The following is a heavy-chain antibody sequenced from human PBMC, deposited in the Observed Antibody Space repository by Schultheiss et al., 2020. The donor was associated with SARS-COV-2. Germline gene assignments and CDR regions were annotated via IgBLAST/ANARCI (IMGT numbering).Heavy chain of an antibody. CDR1: GFTFSGSV. Sequence: GESLKISCATSGFTFSGSVMHWVRQASGKGLEWVGRIRNEANGQTTEYAASVKGRFTISRDDLKNSLYLQMNSLKNDDTAVYYCARDPNYYDNSGYYYGDYYYGLDVWGQGTTVTVSS. J-gene: IGHJ6*02. CDR3: ARDPNYYDNSGYYYGDYYYGLDV. V-gene: IGHV3-72*01. D-gene: IGHD3-22*01. CDR2: IRNEANGQTT.